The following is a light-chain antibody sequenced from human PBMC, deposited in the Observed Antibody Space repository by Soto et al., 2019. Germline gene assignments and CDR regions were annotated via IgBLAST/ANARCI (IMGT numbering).Light chain of an antibody. Sequence: EIVMTQSPATLSVSPGERATLSCRASQSVSSNLAWYQQKPGQPPRLLIYAASTRAAGIPARFSGSGSGTEFTLTISSLQSEDFAVYYCQQYNNWPPRVTFGQGTKLEIK. CDR2: AAS. J-gene: IGKJ2*01. CDR3: QQYNNWPPRVT. CDR1: QSVSSN. V-gene: IGKV3-15*01.